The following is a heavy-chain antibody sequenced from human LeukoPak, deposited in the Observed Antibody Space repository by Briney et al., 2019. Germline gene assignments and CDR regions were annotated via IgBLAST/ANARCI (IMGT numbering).Heavy chain of an antibody. CDR3: ARAPAPRHCTSTSCPRGPFDY. V-gene: IGHV3-48*01. CDR1: GFTFSSYA. Sequence: GGSLRLSCAASGFTFSSYAMSWVRQAPGKGLEWVSYISASGSTIYYADSVQGRFTISRDSAKSSLSLQMSSLTAEDTALYYCARAPAPRHCTSTSCPRGPFDYWGQGTLVTVSS. D-gene: IGHD2-2*01. J-gene: IGHJ4*02. CDR2: ISASGSTI.